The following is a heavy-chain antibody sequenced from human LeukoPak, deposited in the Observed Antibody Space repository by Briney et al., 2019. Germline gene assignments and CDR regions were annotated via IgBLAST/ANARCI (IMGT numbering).Heavy chain of an antibody. CDR2: IYYSGST. Sequence: SETLSLTCTVSGGSISSYYWSWIRQPPGKGLEWIGYIYYSGSTNYNPSLKSRVTISVDTSKIQFSLKLSSVTAADTAVYYCARLYYDSSASIWFDPWGQGTLVTVSS. CDR1: GGSISSYY. D-gene: IGHD3-22*01. J-gene: IGHJ5*02. CDR3: ARLYYDSSASIWFDP. V-gene: IGHV4-59*01.